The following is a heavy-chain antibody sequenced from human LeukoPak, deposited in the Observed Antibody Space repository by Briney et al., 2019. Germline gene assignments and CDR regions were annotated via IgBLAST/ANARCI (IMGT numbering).Heavy chain of an antibody. CDR1: GFIFDTHT. J-gene: IGHJ6*02. CDR2: ISGSGDST. Sequence: GGSLRLSCAASGFIFDTHTLTWVRQAPGKGLEWVASISGSGDSTNYGDSVKGRFTISRNNFKRPVHLEMSNLRAEDTAMYYCVRRAAVRGMDFWGLGTTVIVSS. CDR3: VRRAAVRGMDF. V-gene: IGHV3-23*01. D-gene: IGHD1-14*01.